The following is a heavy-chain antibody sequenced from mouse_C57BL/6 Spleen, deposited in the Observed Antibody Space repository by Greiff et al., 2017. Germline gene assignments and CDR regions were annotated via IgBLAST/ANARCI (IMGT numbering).Heavy chain of an antibody. CDR3: APITTVVATDFDV. CDR2: IHPNSGST. Sequence: QVQLQQPGAELVKPGASVKLSCKASGYTFTSYWMHWVKQRPGQGLEWIGMIHPNSGSTNYNEKFKSKATLTVDKSSSTAYMQLSSLASEDSAVYYCAPITTVVATDFDVWGTVTTVTVSS. J-gene: IGHJ1*03. D-gene: IGHD1-1*01. CDR1: GYTFTSYW. V-gene: IGHV1-64*01.